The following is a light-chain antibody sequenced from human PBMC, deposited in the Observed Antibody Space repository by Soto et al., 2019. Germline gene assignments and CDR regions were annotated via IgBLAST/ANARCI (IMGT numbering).Light chain of an antibody. V-gene: IGKV3-15*01. Sequence: EIVMTQSPATLSVSPGERATLSCRASQSVSSNLAWYQQKPGQAPRLLIYGASTRATGLPARFSGSGSGAEFTLTITSLQSEDFAVYYCQQYNNWPLTFGGGTKVEI. J-gene: IGKJ4*01. CDR2: GAS. CDR1: QSVSSN. CDR3: QQYNNWPLT.